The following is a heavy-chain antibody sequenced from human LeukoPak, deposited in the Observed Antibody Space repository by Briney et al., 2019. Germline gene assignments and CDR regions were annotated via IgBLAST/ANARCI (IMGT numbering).Heavy chain of an antibody. Sequence: ASVKVSCKASGYTFTSYDINWVRQATGQGLEWMGWVNPNSGNTGYAQKFQGRVTITRNTSISTAYMELSSLRSEDTAVYYCARGLRVYYYYYYMDVWGKGTTVTVSS. CDR1: GYTFTSYD. CDR3: ARGLRVYYYYYYMDV. V-gene: IGHV1-8*03. CDR2: VNPNSGNT. J-gene: IGHJ6*03.